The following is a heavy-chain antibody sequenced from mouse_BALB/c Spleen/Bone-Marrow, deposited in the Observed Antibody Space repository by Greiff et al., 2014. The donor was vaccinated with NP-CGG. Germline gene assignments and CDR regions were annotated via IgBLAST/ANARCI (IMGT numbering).Heavy chain of an antibody. D-gene: IGHD2-1*01. CDR2: INPSTGYT. Sequence: VQVVESGAELAKPGASVKMSCKASGYTFTSYWMHWVKQRPGQGLVWIGYINPSTGYTEYNQKFKDKATLTADKSSSTAYMQLSSLTSEDSAVYHCARFYFSAYWGQGTLVTVSA. CDR1: GYTFTSYW. CDR3: ARFYFSAY. J-gene: IGHJ3*01. V-gene: IGHV1-7*01.